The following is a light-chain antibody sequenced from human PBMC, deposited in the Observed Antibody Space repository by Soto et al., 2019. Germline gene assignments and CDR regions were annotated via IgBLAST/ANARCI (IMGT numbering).Light chain of an antibody. V-gene: IGKV3-15*01. Sequence: EIVMTQSPATLSVSPGERATLSCRASQSVSSNLAWYQQKPGQAPRLLIYGESTRATGITARFSVSGSGTEFTLTISSLQSEDFAVYYCQQYNNWPPGYTGRQGPKPETK. CDR3: QQYNNWPPGYT. CDR2: GES. CDR1: QSVSSN. J-gene: IGKJ2*01.